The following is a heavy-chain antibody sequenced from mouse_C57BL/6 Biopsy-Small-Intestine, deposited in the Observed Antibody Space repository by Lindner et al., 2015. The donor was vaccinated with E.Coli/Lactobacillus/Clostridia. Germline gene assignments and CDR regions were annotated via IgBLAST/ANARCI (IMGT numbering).Heavy chain of an antibody. D-gene: IGHD2-1*01. CDR2: ISSGSSTI. J-gene: IGHJ3*01. CDR1: GFTFSDYG. Sequence: VQLQESGGGLVKPGGSLKLSCAASGFTFSDYGMHWVRQAPEKGLEWVAYISSGSSTIYYADTVKGRFTISRDNAKNTLFLQMTSLGSEDTAMYYCARRRIYYGNYVWFAYWGQGTLVTVSA. CDR3: ARRRIYYGNYVWFAY. V-gene: IGHV5-17*01.